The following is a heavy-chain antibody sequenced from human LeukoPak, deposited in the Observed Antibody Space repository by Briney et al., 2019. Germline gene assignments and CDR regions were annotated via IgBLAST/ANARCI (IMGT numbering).Heavy chain of an antibody. Sequence: GGSLRLSCAASGFTFTHYWMCWVRQAPGKGLGWVSYISSSGSTIYYADSVKGRFTISRDNAKNSLYLQMNSLRAEDTAVYYCARGPLPLGPFDYWGQGTLVTVSS. CDR1: GFTFTHYW. D-gene: IGHD3-10*01. J-gene: IGHJ4*02. CDR2: ISSSGSTI. CDR3: ARGPLPLGPFDY. V-gene: IGHV3-11*01.